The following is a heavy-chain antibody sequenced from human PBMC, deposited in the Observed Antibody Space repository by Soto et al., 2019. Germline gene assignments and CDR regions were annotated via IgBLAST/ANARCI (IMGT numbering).Heavy chain of an antibody. CDR3: ARGGYCSGGSCYSPYNWFDP. V-gene: IGHV1-2*04. D-gene: IGHD2-15*01. CDR2: INPNSGGT. Sequence: GASVKVSCKASGYTFTGYYMHWVRQAPGQGLEWMGWINPNSGGTNYAQKFQGWVTMTRDTSISTAYMELSRLRSDDTAVYYCARGGYCSGGSCYSPYNWFDPWGQGTLVTVSS. CDR1: GYTFTGYY. J-gene: IGHJ5*02.